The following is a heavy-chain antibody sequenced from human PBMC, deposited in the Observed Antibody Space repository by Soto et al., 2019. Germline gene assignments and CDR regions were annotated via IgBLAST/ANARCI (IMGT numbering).Heavy chain of an antibody. D-gene: IGHD3-10*01. Sequence: SETLSLTCTVSGGSISSGDYYWSWICQPPGKGLEWIGYIYYSGSTYYNPSLKSRVTISVDTSKNQFSLKLSSVTAADTAVYYCARSERYYYGSGRSDRDYWGQGTLVTVSS. CDR1: GGSISSGDYY. CDR3: ARSERYYYGSGRSDRDY. V-gene: IGHV4-30-4*01. J-gene: IGHJ4*02. CDR2: IYYSGST.